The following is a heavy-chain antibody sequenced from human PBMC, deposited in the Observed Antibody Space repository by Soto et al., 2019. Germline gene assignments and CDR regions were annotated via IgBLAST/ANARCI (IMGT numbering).Heavy chain of an antibody. CDR3: SRAGILTTPYYTDY. CDR1: GFTFSDYY. D-gene: IGHD2-21*01. Sequence: EVQLVESGGGLVQPEGSLRLSCVASGFTFSDYYMDWVRQAPGKGLEWVGRVRNKVNSYTTEYAASVKGRFTVSRDESRNSVYLQMNSLKTGDTAMYYCSRAGILTTPYYTDYWGLGPLVTVSS. CDR2: VRNKVNSYTT. V-gene: IGHV3-72*01. J-gene: IGHJ4*02.